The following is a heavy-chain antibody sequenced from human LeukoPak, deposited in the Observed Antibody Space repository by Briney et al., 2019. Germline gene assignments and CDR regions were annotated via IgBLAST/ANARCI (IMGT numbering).Heavy chain of an antibody. CDR1: GYSFSSYW. CDR2: IYPGDSDT. V-gene: IGHV5-51*01. CDR3: ARIIRSWELLTGAYYYMDV. Sequence: GESLKISCKGSGYSFSSYWIAWVRQMPGKGLEWMGIIYPGDSDTRYSPSFQGQVTISADKSISTAYLQWSSLKASDTAMYYCARIIRSWELLTGAYYYMDVWGKGTTVTISS. J-gene: IGHJ6*03. D-gene: IGHD1-26*01.